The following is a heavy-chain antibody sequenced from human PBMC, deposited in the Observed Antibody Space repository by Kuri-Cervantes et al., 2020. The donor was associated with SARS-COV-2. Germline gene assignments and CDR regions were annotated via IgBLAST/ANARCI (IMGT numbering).Heavy chain of an antibody. CDR3: ARGQQLIDY. J-gene: IGHJ4*02. D-gene: IGHD6-13*01. CDR2: TSSSSSYT. CDR1: GFTFSDYY. V-gene: IGHV3-11*03. Sequence: GESLKISCAASGFTFSDYYMSWIRQAPGKGLEWVSYTSSSSSYTNYADSVKGRFTISRDNAKNSLYLQMNSLRAEDTAVYYCARGQQLIDYWGQGTLVTVSS.